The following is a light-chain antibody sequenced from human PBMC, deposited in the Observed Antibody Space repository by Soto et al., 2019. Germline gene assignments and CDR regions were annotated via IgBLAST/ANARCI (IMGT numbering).Light chain of an antibody. V-gene: IGLV2-14*01. CDR1: SSDVGGYNY. CDR2: EVS. CDR3: SSYRGSSTLV. J-gene: IGLJ1*01. Sequence: QSALTQPASVSGSPGQSITLACTGTSSDVGGYNYVSWYQQHPGKAPKLMIYEVSNRPSGVSNRFSGSKSGNTASLTISWLQAEDEADYYCSSYRGSSTLVFGTGTKVTVL.